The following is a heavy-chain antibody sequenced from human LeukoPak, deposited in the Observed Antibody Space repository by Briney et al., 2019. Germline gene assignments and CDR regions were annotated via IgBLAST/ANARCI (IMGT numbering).Heavy chain of an antibody. CDR2: ISYSGST. D-gene: IGHD2-2*01. V-gene: IGHV4-39*01. CDR1: GGSISSSSHS. CDR3: ARIYCTSTSCYGDSYYGMDV. Sequence: SETLSLTCTVSGGSISSSSHSWGWIRQPPGKGLEWIGSISYSGSTYYNPSLKTRVTMSVDTSENQFSLKLSSVTASHSAVYYCARIYCTSTSCYGDSYYGMDVWGQGTTVTVSS. J-gene: IGHJ6*02.